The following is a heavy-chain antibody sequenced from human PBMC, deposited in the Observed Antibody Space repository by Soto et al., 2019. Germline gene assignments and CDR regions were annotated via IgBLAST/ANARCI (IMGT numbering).Heavy chain of an antibody. J-gene: IGHJ4*02. CDR3: ARAGIVVVTAKGYFDY. D-gene: IGHD2-21*02. CDR1: GGSISSGGYY. CDR2: IYYSGST. Sequence: QVQLQESGPGLVKPSQTLSLTCTVSGGSISSGGYYWSWIRQHPGKGLEWIGYIYYSGSTYYNPSLKSRVTISVDTSKNQFSRKLSSVTAADTAVYYCARAGIVVVTAKGYFDYWGQGTLVTVSS. V-gene: IGHV4-31*03.